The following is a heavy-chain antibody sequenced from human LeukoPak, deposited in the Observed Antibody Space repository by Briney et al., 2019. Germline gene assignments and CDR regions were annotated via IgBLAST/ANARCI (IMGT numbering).Heavy chain of an antibody. CDR2: IKPDSGAT. J-gene: IGHJ4*02. V-gene: IGHV1-2*02. CDR1: GYTFTVHY. CDR3: ARDHGYGPDY. Sequence: ASLKVSCKASGYTFTVHYMHWLRQAPGQGLEWMGWIKPDSGATNFAQNFQGRVTMTSDTSINTAYIELSSLTSDDTAMYYCARDHGYGPDYWGQGTLVTVSA. D-gene: IGHD5-18*01.